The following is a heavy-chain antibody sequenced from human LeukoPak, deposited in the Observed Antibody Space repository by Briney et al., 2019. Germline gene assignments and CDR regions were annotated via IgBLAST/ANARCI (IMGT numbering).Heavy chain of an antibody. CDR2: ISHDGSIR. D-gene: IGHD3-9*01. Sequence: PGGSLRLSCATSGFTFSTYTLNWVRQAPGKGLEWLLYISHDGSIRYYADSVKGRFNISRDNAKNSLYLQMNSLRAEDTAVYYCARMRYFDWPYDYWGQGTLVTVSS. CDR1: GFTFSTYT. J-gene: IGHJ4*02. V-gene: IGHV3-48*03. CDR3: ARMRYFDWPYDY.